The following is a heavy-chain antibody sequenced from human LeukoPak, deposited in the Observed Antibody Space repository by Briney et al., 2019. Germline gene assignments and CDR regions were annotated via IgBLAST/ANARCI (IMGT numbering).Heavy chain of an antibody. CDR3: ATGRVSDTTLVSWFDT. D-gene: IGHD5-18*01. V-gene: IGHV1-69*05. CDR1: GGTLSTHA. J-gene: IGHJ5*02. Sequence: SVKVSCKASGGTLSTHAVSWVRQAPGQGLEWMGGIILISPTANYAQRFQDRVTITMDQYTTYMELSSLRSDDTAVYYCATGRVSDTTLVSWFDTWGQGTLVTVSS. CDR2: IILISPTA.